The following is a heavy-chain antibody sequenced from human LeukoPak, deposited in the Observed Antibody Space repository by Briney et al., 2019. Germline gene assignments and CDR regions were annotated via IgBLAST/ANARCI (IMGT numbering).Heavy chain of an antibody. D-gene: IGHD3-22*01. J-gene: IGHJ3*02. CDR2: ISGSGIST. Sequence: GGSLRLSCAAAGFTFSDYGMNWVRQASGKGLEWVSGISGSGISTYYADSVKGRFTISRDNSKDTLYLQMNSLRVEDTAVYYCAKSWNYYDSSGDDALDIWGQGTMVTVSS. CDR1: GFTFSDYG. CDR3: AKSWNYYDSSGDDALDI. V-gene: IGHV3-23*01.